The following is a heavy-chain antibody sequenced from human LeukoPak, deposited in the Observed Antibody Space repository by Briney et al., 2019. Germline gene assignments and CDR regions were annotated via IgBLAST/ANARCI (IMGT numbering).Heavy chain of an antibody. CDR2: RSNAGTYS. CDR3: AREYCGGECYSGFDY. J-gene: IGHJ4*02. D-gene: IGHD2-21*01. Sequence: GGSLRLSCAASRFTFNNYAMHWVRQAPARGLEGLPLRSNAGTYSSYAGSVKGRFTISRDNSRNTLYLQMNGLRTDDTAVYYCAREYCGGECYSGFDYWGQGTLVTVSS. CDR1: RFTFNNYA. V-gene: IGHV3-30*04.